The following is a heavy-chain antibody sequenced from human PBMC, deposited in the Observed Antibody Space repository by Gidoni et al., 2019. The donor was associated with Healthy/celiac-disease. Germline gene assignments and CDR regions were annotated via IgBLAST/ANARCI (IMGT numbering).Heavy chain of an antibody. Sequence: EVQLVESGGGLVQPGRSLRLSCTASGFTFGDYAMSWVRQAPGKGLEWVGFIRSKAYGGTTEYAASVKGRFTISRDDSKSIAYLQMNSLKTEDTAVYYCTSARSLLWFGEFSHYFDYWGQGTLVTVSS. CDR3: TSARSLLWFGEFSHYFDY. CDR2: IRSKAYGGTT. D-gene: IGHD3-10*01. J-gene: IGHJ4*02. V-gene: IGHV3-49*04. CDR1: GFTFGDYA.